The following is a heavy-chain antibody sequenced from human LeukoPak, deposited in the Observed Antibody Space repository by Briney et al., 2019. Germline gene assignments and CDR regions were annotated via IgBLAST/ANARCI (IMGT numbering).Heavy chain of an antibody. Sequence: SETLSLTCTVSGGSISSSSYYWGWIRQPPGKGLEWIGSIHYSGSTNYNPSLKSRVTISVDTSKNQFSLKLSSVTAADTAVYYCARSSGSYSSYYYYMDVWGEGTTVTVSS. CDR2: IHYSGST. D-gene: IGHD1-26*01. J-gene: IGHJ6*03. V-gene: IGHV4-39*07. CDR3: ARSSGSYSSYYYYMDV. CDR1: GGSISSSSYY.